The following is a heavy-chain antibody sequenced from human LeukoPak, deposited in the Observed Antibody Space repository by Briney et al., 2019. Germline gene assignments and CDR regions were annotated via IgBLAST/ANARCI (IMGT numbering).Heavy chain of an antibody. CDR3: ARDSFETDIDY. V-gene: IGHV3-7*01. Sequence: VGSLRLSCAASGFTFSSYSMNWVRQAPGKGLEWVGNIKEDGSEKYYVDSVKGRFTISRDNAKNSLFLQMNSLRVEDTAVYYCARDSFETDIDYWGQGTLVTVSS. CDR1: GFTFSSYS. CDR2: IKEDGSEK. D-gene: IGHD1-14*01. J-gene: IGHJ4*02.